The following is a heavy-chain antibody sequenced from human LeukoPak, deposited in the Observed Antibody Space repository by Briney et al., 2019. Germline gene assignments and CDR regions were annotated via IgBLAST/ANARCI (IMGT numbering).Heavy chain of an antibody. CDR3: ARGPSRQEDAFDI. CDR1: GGSISSYY. V-gene: IGHV4-59*01. CDR2: IYYSGST. D-gene: IGHD2/OR15-2a*01. J-gene: IGHJ3*02. Sequence: PSETLSLTCTVSGGSISSYYWSWIRQPPGKGLEWIGYIYYSGSTNYNPSLKSRVTISVDTSKNQFSLKLSSVTAADTAVYYCARGPSRQEDAFDIWGQGTMVTVSS.